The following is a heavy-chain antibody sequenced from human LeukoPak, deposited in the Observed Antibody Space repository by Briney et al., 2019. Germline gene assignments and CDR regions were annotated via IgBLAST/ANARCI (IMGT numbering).Heavy chain of an antibody. D-gene: IGHD3-22*01. CDR1: GGTFSSYA. Sequence: ASVKVSCKASGGTFSSYAISWVRQAPGQGLEWMGRIIPVLGIANYAQKFQGRVTITADKSTSTAYMELSSLRSEDTAVYYCATTYYYDSSSQPGAPSGLYFDYWGQGTLVTVSS. CDR2: IIPVLGIA. CDR3: ATTYYYDSSSQPGAPSGLYFDY. J-gene: IGHJ4*02. V-gene: IGHV1-69*04.